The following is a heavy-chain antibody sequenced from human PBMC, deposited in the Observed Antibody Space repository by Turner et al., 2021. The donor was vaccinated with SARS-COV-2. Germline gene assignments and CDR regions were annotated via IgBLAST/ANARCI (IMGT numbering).Heavy chain of an antibody. CDR3: ARLPVGYYGSGSYYHYGMDV. J-gene: IGHJ6*02. Sequence: LQLQESGPGLVNPSETLSLTCSVSGGSISSSSYYWGWIRQTPGKGLEWIGSFYYGKSTYDNPSHKSRVTISVDTSKNQFSLKLSSVTAADTAVYYCARLPVGYYGSGSYYHYGMDVWGQGTTVTVSS. CDR1: GGSISSSSYY. CDR2: FYYGKST. D-gene: IGHD3-10*01. V-gene: IGHV4-39*01.